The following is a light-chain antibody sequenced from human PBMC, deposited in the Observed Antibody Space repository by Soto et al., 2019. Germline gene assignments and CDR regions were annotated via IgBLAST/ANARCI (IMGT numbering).Light chain of an antibody. CDR2: GNN. CDR1: SSNIGAGYD. V-gene: IGLV1-40*01. J-gene: IGLJ1*01. CDR3: QSYDSSLSGYV. Sequence: QSVLTQPPSVSGAPGQRVTISCTGSSSNIGAGYDVHWYQQLPGTAPKLLIYGNNNRPSGVPGRFSGSKSGTSASLAITGLQAEDETDYYCQSYDSSLSGYVFGTGTKLTVL.